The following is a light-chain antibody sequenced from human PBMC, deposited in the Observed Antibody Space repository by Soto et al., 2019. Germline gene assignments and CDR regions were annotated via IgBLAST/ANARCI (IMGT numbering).Light chain of an antibody. J-gene: IGLJ1*01. CDR2: EVS. CDR1: SSYVGGYNY. Sequence: QYALTQPASVSGSPGQSITISCTGTSSYVGGYNYVSWYQQHPGKAPKLMIYEVSNRPSGVSNRFSGSKSGNTASLTISGLQAEDEADYYCSSYTSSSIDYVFGTGTKLTVL. CDR3: SSYTSSSIDYV. V-gene: IGLV2-14*01.